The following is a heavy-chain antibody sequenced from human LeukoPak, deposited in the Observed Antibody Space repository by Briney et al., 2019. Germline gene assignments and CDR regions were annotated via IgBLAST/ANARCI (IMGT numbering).Heavy chain of an antibody. V-gene: IGHV3-21*01. CDR2: ISSSSSYI. J-gene: IGHJ4*02. D-gene: IGHD5/OR15-5a*01. CDR1: GVIFNTYS. CDR3: ATPRIYDSPFDY. Sequence: GGSLRLSCAASGVIFNTYSMNWVRQAPGKGLEWVSSISSSSSYIYYADSVKGRFTISRDNAKNSLYLQMNSLRAEDTAVYYCATPRIYDSPFDYWGQGTLVTVSS.